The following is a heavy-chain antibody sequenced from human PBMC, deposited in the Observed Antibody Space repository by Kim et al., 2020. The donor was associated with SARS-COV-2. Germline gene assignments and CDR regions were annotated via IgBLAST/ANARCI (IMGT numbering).Heavy chain of an antibody. CDR3: ARYDILTGYFDY. D-gene: IGHD3-9*01. V-gene: IGHV4-39*01. CDR1: GGSISSSSYY. CDR2: IYYGGST. Sequence: SETLSLTCTVSGGSISSSSYYWGWIRQPTGKGLEWIGSIYYGGSTYYNPSLKSRVTISVDTSKNQFSLKLSSVTAADTAVYYCARYDILTGYFDYWGQGTLVTVSS. J-gene: IGHJ4*02.